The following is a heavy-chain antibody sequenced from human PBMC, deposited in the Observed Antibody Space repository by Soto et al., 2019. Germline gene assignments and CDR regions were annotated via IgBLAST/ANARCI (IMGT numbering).Heavy chain of an antibody. CDR3: ARRQMATNELHY. Sequence: ASVKVSCKASGYTFTSYDINWVRQATGQGLEWMGWMNPNSGNTGYAQKFQGRVTMTRNTSISTAYMELSSLRSEDTAVYYCARRQMATNELHYWGQGTLVTVSS. V-gene: IGHV1-8*01. D-gene: IGHD5-12*01. J-gene: IGHJ4*02. CDR2: MNPNSGNT. CDR1: GYTFTSYD.